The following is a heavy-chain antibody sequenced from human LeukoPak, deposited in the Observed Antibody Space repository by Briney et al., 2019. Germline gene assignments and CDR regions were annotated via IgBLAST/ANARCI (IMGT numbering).Heavy chain of an antibody. D-gene: IGHD3-10*01. CDR2: ISYDGSNK. J-gene: IGHJ6*02. CDR3: AKDRSVVRGVKTHYYYGMDV. V-gene: IGHV3-30*18. Sequence: PGRSLRLSCAASGFTFSSYGMHWVRQAPGKGLEWVAVISYDGSNKYYADSVKGRFTISRDNSKNTLYLQMNSLRAEDTAVYYCAKDRSVVRGVKTHYYYGMDVWGQGTTVTVSS. CDR1: GFTFSSYG.